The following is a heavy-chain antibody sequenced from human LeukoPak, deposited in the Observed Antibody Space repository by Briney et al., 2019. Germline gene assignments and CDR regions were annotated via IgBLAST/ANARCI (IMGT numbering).Heavy chain of an antibody. CDR3: AMAGGLRWPFDY. CDR2: ISSSSSYI. J-gene: IGHJ4*02. V-gene: IGHV3-21*01. D-gene: IGHD4-23*01. CDR1: GFTFSSYS. Sequence: PGGSLRLSCAASGFTFSSYSMNRVRQAPGKGLEWVSSISSSSSYIYYADSVKGRFTISRDNAKNSPYLQMNSLRAEDTAAYYCAMAGGLRWPFDYWGQGTLVTVSS.